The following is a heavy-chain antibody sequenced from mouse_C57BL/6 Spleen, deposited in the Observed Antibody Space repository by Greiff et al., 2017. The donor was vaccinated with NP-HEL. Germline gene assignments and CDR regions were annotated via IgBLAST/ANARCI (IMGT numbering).Heavy chain of an antibody. Sequence: QVQLKQSGAELVRPGTSVKVSCKASGYAFTNYLIEWVKQRPGQGLEWIGVINPGSGGTNYNEKFKGKATLTADKSSSTAYMQLSSLTSEDSAVYFCARGWLRRGFDYWGQGTTLTVSS. J-gene: IGHJ2*01. V-gene: IGHV1-54*01. CDR2: INPGSGGT. CDR3: ARGWLRRGFDY. CDR1: GYAFTNYL. D-gene: IGHD2-2*01.